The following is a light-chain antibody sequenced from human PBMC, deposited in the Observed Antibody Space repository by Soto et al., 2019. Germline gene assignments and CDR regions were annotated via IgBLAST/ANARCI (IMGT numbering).Light chain of an antibody. V-gene: IGKV3-11*01. CDR2: DAS. Sequence: EIVLTQSPATLSLSPGERATLSCRASQSVSSYLAWYQQKPGQAPRLLIYDASNWATGIPARFSGSGSGTDFTLTISSLEPEDFAVYYCQQRSNWGHTFGGGTKVEIK. CDR3: QQRSNWGHT. J-gene: IGKJ4*01. CDR1: QSVSSY.